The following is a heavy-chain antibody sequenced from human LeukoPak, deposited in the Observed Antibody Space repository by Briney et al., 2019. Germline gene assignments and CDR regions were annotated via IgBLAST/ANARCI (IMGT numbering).Heavy chain of an antibody. CDR2: INPNSGGT. J-gene: IGHJ5*02. CDR3: AREGDTAMVRTWFDP. CDR1: GYTFTCYY. Sequence: GASVKVSCKASGYTFTCYYMHWVRQAPGQGLEWIGWINPNSGGTNYAQKFQGRVTMTRDTSISTAYMELSRLRSDDTAVYYCAREGDTAMVRTWFDPWGQGTLVTVSS. V-gene: IGHV1-2*02. D-gene: IGHD5-18*01.